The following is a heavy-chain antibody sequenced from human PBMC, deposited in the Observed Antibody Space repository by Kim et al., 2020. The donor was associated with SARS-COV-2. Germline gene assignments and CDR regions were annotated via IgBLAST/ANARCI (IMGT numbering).Heavy chain of an antibody. CDR1: GIPFNKYA. D-gene: IGHD2-2*02. J-gene: IGHJ4*02. CDR2: ISSDGTTE. V-gene: IGHV3-30*14. Sequence: GGSLRLSCRASGIPFNKYAVSWVRQAPGKGLEWVALISSDGTTEYYADSVRGRFTISRDNSRESSFLRLSGVRPDDTAVYFCAGRLYHYGLPTFAYWGQGALVTVSS. CDR3: AGRLYHYGLPTFAY.